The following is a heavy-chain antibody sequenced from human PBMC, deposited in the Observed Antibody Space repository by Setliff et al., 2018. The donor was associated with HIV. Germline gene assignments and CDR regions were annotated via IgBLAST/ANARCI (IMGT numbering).Heavy chain of an antibody. Sequence: GESLKISCKTSGYEFYGWWIGWVRQKPGKGLEWMGIIYPDDSNTRYSPSFRGQVTISADMSISTAYLQWSSLQASDTAMYYCVRYSGSSYKSNWFDPWGQGTRVTVSS. CDR2: IYPDDSNT. D-gene: IGHD1-26*01. CDR3: VRYSGSSYKSNWFDP. V-gene: IGHV5-51*01. CDR1: GYEFYGWW. J-gene: IGHJ5*02.